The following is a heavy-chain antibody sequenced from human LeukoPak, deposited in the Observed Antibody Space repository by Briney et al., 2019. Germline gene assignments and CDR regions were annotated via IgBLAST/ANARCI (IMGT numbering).Heavy chain of an antibody. CDR2: IYSGGST. CDR1: GFTVSTNY. Sequence: PGGSLRLSCAASGFTVSTNYMSWVRQAPGKGLEWVSVIYSGGSTYYADSVKGRFTISRDNSKNTLYLQMNSLRAEDTAVYYCARGNGGYSYGYIDYWGQGTLVTVSS. V-gene: IGHV3-66*01. J-gene: IGHJ4*02. CDR3: ARGNGGYSYGYIDY. D-gene: IGHD5-18*01.